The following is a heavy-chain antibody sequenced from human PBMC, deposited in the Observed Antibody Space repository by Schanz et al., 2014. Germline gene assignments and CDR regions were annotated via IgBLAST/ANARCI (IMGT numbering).Heavy chain of an antibody. CDR1: GGSISSGTYY. CDR3: AREPLSGYNWFDP. CDR2: IYTSGST. J-gene: IGHJ5*02. D-gene: IGHD6-25*01. V-gene: IGHV4-61*02. Sequence: QVQLQESGPGLVKPSQTLSLTCIVSGGSISSGTYYWSWLRQPAGKGLEWIGRIYTSGSTNYNPSLKRRAPIPLDTSKNQFSLKLSSVTAADTAVYYCAREPLSGYNWFDPWGQGSLVTVSS.